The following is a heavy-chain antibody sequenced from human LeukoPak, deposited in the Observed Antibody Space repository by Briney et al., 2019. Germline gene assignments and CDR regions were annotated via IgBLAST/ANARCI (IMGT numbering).Heavy chain of an antibody. CDR1: GYTFTNYY. V-gene: IGHV1-46*01. Sequence: ASVKVSCKASGYTFTNYYMHWVRQAPGQGPEWMGVINPSSGSTTYAQKFQDRVTMTRDTSTSTVYMEVSSLRSEDTAMYYCARGGAGSFSGYDYWGQGTLVTVSS. D-gene: IGHD1-26*01. J-gene: IGHJ4*02. CDR3: ARGGAGSFSGYDY. CDR2: INPSSGST.